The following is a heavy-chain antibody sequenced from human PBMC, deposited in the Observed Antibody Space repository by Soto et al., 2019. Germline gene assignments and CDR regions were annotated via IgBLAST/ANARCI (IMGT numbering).Heavy chain of an antibody. CDR3: ARSGEYYDSSGYYYGYGPGWFDP. CDR2: IYYSGST. V-gene: IGHV4-31*03. CDR1: GGSISSGGYY. D-gene: IGHD3-22*01. Sequence: PSETLSLTCTVSGGSISSGGYYWSWIRQHPGKGLEWIGYIYYSGSTYYNPSLKSRVTISVDTSKNQFSLKLSSVTAADTAVYYCARSGEYYDSSGYYYGYGPGWFDPWGQGTLVTVS. J-gene: IGHJ5*02.